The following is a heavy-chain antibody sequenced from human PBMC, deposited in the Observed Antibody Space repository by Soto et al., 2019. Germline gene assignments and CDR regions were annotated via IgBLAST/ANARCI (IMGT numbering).Heavy chain of an antibody. CDR3: AKVLGSVRVVDY. V-gene: IGHV3-23*01. Sequence: GGPLRLSFAASAFTFSSYAMSWVRQAPGKGLEWVSAISGSGGSTYYADSVKGRFTISRDNSKNTLYLQMNSLRAEDTAVYYCAKVLGSVRVVDYWGQGTLVTVSS. CDR1: AFTFSSYA. CDR2: ISGSGGST. D-gene: IGHD4-17*01. J-gene: IGHJ4*02.